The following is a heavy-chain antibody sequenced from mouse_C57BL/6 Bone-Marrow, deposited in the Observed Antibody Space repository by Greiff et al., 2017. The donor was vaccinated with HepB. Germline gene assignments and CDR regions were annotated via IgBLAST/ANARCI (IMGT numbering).Heavy chain of an antibody. V-gene: IGHV1-50*01. J-gene: IGHJ3*01. CDR3: EVTSGFAY. CDR1: GYTFTSYW. Sequence: QVQLQQPGAELVKPGASVKLSCKASGYTFTSYWMQWVKQRPGQGLEWIGEIDPSDSYTNYNQKFKGKATLTVDTSSSTAYMQLSSLTSEDSAVYYCEVTSGFAYWGQGTLVTVSA. CDR2: IDPSDSYT.